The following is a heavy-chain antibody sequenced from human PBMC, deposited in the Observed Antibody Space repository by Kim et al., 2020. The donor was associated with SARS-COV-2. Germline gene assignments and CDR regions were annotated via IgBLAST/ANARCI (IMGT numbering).Heavy chain of an antibody. CDR1: GGSISSGGYS. J-gene: IGHJ5*02. CDR3: ARRSYYGSGSPCLDP. CDR2: IYHSGST. Sequence: SETLSLTCAVSGGSISSGGYSWSWIRQPPGKGLEWIGYIYHSGSTYYNPSLKSRVTISVDRSKNQFSLKLSPVTAADTAVYYCARRSYYGSGSPCLDPLG. D-gene: IGHD3-10*01. V-gene: IGHV4-30-2*01.